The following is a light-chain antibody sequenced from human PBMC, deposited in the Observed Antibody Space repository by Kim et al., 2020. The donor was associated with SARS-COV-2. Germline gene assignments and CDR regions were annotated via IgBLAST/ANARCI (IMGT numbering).Light chain of an antibody. V-gene: IGLV1-44*01. J-gene: IGLJ3*02. CDR3: AAWDGSLNGVV. CDR2: SDK. CDR1: SSNIGSKT. Sequence: GQRVSNSCSGSSSNIGSKTVNWYQHLPGTAPKLLIYSDKQRPSGVPARFAGSKSGTSASLAISGLQSEDEADYYCAAWDGSLNGVVFGGGTKLTVL.